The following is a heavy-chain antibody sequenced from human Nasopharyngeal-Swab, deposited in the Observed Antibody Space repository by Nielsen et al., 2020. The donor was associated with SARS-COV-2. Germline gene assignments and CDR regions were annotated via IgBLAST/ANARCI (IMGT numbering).Heavy chain of an antibody. J-gene: IGHJ4*02. CDR1: GGSFSGYY. V-gene: IGHV4-34*01. CDR3: ARVARKFSDY. Sequence: SETLSLTCAVYGGSFSGYYWSWIRQPPGKGQEWIGEINHSGSTNYNPSLKSRVTISVDTSKNQFSLKLSSVTAADTAVYYCARVARKFSDYWGQGTLVTVSS. CDR2: INHSGST. D-gene: IGHD2-21*01.